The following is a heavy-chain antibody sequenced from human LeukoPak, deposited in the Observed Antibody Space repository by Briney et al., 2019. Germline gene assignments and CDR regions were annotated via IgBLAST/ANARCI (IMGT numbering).Heavy chain of an antibody. V-gene: IGHV3-30*02. Sequence: GGSLRLSCAASGFTFSSYGMHWVRQAPGKGLERVAFIRYDGSNKYYADSVKGRFTISRDNSKNTLYLQMNSLRAEDTAVYYCAKVGTIFGVVIGYYFDYWGQGTLVTVSS. CDR1: GFTFSSYG. CDR2: IRYDGSNK. CDR3: AKVGTIFGVVIGYYFDY. J-gene: IGHJ4*02. D-gene: IGHD3-3*01.